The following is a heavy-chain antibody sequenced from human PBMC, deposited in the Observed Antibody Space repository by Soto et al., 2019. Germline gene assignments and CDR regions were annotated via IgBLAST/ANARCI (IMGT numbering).Heavy chain of an antibody. Sequence: PGGSLRLSCAASGFTFDDYAMHWVRQAPGKGPEWVSGISWNSGSIGYADSVKGRFTISRDNAKNSLYLQMNSLRAEDTALYYCAKDSAMTYYYFDYWGQGTLVTVST. D-gene: IGHD2-2*01. CDR3: AKDSAMTYYYFDY. V-gene: IGHV3-9*01. CDR1: GFTFDDYA. CDR2: ISWNSGSI. J-gene: IGHJ4*02.